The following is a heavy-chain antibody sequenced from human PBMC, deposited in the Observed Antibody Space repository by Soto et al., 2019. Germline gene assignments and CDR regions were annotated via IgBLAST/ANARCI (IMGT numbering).Heavy chain of an antibody. D-gene: IGHD1-1*01. J-gene: IGHJ4*02. CDR2: LTRGGTS. V-gene: IGHV3-23*01. CDR1: GFTFSDYS. CDR3: TKRATTVPTPGNYFDS. Sequence: XGSLKLSCSASGFTFSDYSMSWVRQTPEMGLEWVSTLTRGGTSYYADSVQGRFTVSRDNSKSTVSLQMHSLRAEDTALYYCTKRATTVPTPGNYFDSWGQGTLATVSS.